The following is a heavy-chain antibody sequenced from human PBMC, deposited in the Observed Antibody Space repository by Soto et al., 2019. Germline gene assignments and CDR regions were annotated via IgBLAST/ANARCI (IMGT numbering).Heavy chain of an antibody. CDR2: INAGNGNT. CDR3: ARMGITIFGVVTPHGMDV. Sequence: ASVKVSCKASGYTFTSYAMHWVRQAPGQRLEWMGWINAGNGNTKYSQKFQGRVTITRDTSASTAYMELSSLRSEDTAVYYCARMGITIFGVVTPHGMDVWGQGTTVTVSS. D-gene: IGHD3-3*01. CDR1: GYTFTSYA. J-gene: IGHJ6*02. V-gene: IGHV1-3*01.